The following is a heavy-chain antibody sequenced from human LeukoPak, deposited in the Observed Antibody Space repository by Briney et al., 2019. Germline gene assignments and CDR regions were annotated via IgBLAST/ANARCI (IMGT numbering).Heavy chain of an antibody. CDR3: ALGNCPTTSCYPRVAFDI. D-gene: IGHD2-2*01. CDR2: IYHSGST. CDR1: GGSISSGGYS. J-gene: IGHJ3*02. Sequence: SETLSLTCAVSGGSISSGGYSWSWIRQPPGKGLEWIGYIYHSGSTYYNPSLQSRVTISVDTSKNQFSLKLTSVTAADTAVYYCALGNCPTTSCYPRVAFDIWGQGTMVTVSS. V-gene: IGHV4-30-2*01.